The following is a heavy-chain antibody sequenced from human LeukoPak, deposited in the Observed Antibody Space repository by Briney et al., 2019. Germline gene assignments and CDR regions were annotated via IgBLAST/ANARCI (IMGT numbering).Heavy chain of an antibody. V-gene: IGHV4-34*01. J-gene: IGHJ3*02. CDR1: GGSFSGYY. D-gene: IGHD3-22*01. Sequence: SETLSLTCAVYGGSFSGYYWSWIRQPPGKGLEWIGEINHSGGTNYNPSLKSRVTISVDTSKNQFSLKLSSVTAADTAVYYCASYYYDSADAFDIWGQGTMVTVSS. CDR3: ASYYYDSADAFDI. CDR2: INHSGGT.